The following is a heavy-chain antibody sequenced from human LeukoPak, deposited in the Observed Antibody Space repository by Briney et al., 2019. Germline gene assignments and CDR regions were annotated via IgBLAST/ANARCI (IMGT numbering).Heavy chain of an antibody. D-gene: IGHD5-24*01. CDR1: GGSISNYY. J-gene: IGHJ5*02. CDR2: IYYSGST. Sequence: PSETLSLTCTLSGGSISNYYWSWIRQPPGKGLEWIGYIYYSGSTNYNPSLTSRVTISVDTSKNQFSLKLSSVTAADTAVYYCARESRDGYITIRFDPWGQGTLVTVSS. CDR3: ARESRDGYITIRFDP. V-gene: IGHV4-59*01.